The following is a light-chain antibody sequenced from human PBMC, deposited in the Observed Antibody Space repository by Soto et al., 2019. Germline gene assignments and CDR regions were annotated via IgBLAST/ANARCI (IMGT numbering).Light chain of an antibody. V-gene: IGKV3-20*01. CDR2: GAS. Sequence: EMGLPRSPAPLSLSQGERATLTCRASRSVSCHYIAWYQQKLGKAPGLLIYGASSRATGIPARFSGSGSGTDFTLTISRLEPEDFAVYYCQQYGSSPQTFGQGNKVESK. CDR1: RSVSCHY. CDR3: QQYGSSPQT. J-gene: IGKJ1*01.